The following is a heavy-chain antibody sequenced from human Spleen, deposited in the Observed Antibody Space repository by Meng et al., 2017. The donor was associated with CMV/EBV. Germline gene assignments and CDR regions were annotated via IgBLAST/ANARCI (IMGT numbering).Heavy chain of an antibody. D-gene: IGHD2-2*01. V-gene: IGHV3-73*01. CDR1: GFTLRGST. CDR3: TRLYCSSISCHFGY. CDR2: IRSKGNSYAT. J-gene: IGHJ4*02. Sequence: GFTLRGSTMHWVRQASGKGLEWVGRIRSKGNSYATAYAASVKGRVTISRDDSKNTAYLQMNSLKTEDTAVYYCTRLYCSSISCHFGYWGQGTLVTVSS.